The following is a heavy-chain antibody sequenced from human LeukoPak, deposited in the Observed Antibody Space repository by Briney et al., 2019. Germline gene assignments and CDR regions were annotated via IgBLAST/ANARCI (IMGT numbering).Heavy chain of an antibody. J-gene: IGHJ4*02. CDR3: ARDQGIGAAGYDF. Sequence: ASVKVSCEVSGYRLTDVFIQWVRQAPGEGLEWVGGFDPEEGKKLYARKFQGRVTTTEDTSTDIAYMELHSLTSEDTAVYYCARDQGIGAAGYDFWGRGTLVTVSS. CDR1: GYRLTDVF. D-gene: IGHD6-13*01. CDR2: FDPEEGKK. V-gene: IGHV1-24*01.